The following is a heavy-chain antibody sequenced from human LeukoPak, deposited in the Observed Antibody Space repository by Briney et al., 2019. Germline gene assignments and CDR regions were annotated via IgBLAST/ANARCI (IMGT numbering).Heavy chain of an antibody. CDR2: ISYNGDST. CDR3: ANKLTFGGIIADY. Sequence: GGSLSLSCAASGFTFNEYYMSWVRQAPGKGLEWVSTISYNGDSTYYADSVKGRFTISRDNSKNTLYLQMNSLRAEDTAVYYCANKLTFGGIIADYWGQGTLVTVSS. J-gene: IGHJ4*02. V-gene: IGHV3-23*01. D-gene: IGHD3-16*02. CDR1: GFTFNEYY.